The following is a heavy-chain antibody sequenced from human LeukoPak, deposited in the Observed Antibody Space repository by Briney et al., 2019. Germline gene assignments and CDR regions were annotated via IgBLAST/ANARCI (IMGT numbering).Heavy chain of an antibody. J-gene: IGHJ4*02. Sequence: SETLSLTCTVSGGSISSYYWSWIRQPPGKGLEWIGYIYYSGGTNYNPSLKSRVTISVDTSKNQFSLKLSSVTAADTAVYYCARAREGDIDYWGQGTLVTVSS. CDR1: GGSISSYY. CDR2: IYYSGGT. CDR3: ARAREGDIDY. V-gene: IGHV4-59*01.